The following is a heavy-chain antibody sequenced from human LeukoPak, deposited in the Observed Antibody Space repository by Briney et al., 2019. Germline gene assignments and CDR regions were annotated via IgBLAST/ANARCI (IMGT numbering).Heavy chain of an antibody. CDR3: APCTYRGGLLPLAI. CDR2: INPNSGGT. D-gene: IGHD2-15*01. CDR1: GYTFTDYY. Sequence: GASVKVSFKSSGYTFTDYYRHWVRQAPGQGLEWMGWINPNSGGTNYAQKFQGRVTMTRDTSISTAYMAASRLRSDDTAVYYCAPCTYRGGLLPLAIWGQGTMVTVSS. V-gene: IGHV1-2*02. J-gene: IGHJ3*02.